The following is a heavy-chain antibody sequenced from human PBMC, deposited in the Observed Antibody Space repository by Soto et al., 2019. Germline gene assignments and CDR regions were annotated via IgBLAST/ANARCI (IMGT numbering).Heavy chain of an antibody. Sequence: QVHLVQSGAEVKKPGASVKVSCKASGYTFTNYVFSWVRQAPGQGLEWMGWISASNGNTNYAQRLQGRVTMTTDSSTDTAYIELRSLRSDDTAVYYCAREALGYSYGAFDYWGQVTLVTVSS. V-gene: IGHV1-18*04. CDR1: GYTFTNYV. J-gene: IGHJ4*02. CDR3: AREALGYSYGAFDY. CDR2: ISASNGNT. D-gene: IGHD5-18*01.